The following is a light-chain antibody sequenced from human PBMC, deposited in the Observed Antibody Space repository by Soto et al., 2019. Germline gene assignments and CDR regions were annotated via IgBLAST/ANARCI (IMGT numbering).Light chain of an antibody. CDR2: EVS. CDR1: SSDVGGYNY. J-gene: IGLJ2*01. Sequence: QSALTQPASVSGSPGQSITISCTGTSSDVGGYNYVSWYQQHPGKAPKLMIYEVSNRPSGVSNRFSGSKSGNTASLTISGLQAEDEEDYYCSSYTSSSTLRVFGGGTKLTVL. CDR3: SSYTSSSTLRV. V-gene: IGLV2-14*01.